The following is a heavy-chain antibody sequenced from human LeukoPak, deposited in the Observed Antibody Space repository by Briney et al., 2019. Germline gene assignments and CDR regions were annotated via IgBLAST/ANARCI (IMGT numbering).Heavy chain of an antibody. CDR2: ISYDGSYK. CDR3: AKMLNTGHAHAALDY. CDR1: GFTFSTYG. V-gene: IGHV3-30*18. J-gene: IGHJ4*02. D-gene: IGHD2-8*02. Sequence: PGGSLRLSCAASGFTFSTYGMHWVRQSPGKGLEWVAVISYDGSYKEYADSVKGRFTISRDNSKNTLYLQMNSLRAEDTAVYYCAKMLNTGHAHAALDYWGQGTLVTVSS.